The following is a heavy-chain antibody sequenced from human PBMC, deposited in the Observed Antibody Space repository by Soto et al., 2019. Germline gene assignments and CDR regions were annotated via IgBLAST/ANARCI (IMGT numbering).Heavy chain of an antibody. CDR3: ARSVFP. CDR1: GDSISTGGYY. Sequence: QVQLQESSTGLVKPSQTLSLTCTVSGDSISTGGYYWNWIRQHPGKGLEWIGYFYYSGSTYYNPSLKSRVTISVNTSKNQFSLKLSSVTAADTAVYYCARSVFPWGQGTLVTVSS. J-gene: IGHJ5*02. CDR2: FYYSGST. V-gene: IGHV4-31*03.